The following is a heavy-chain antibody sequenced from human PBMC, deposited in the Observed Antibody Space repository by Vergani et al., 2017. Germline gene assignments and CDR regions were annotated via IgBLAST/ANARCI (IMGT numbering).Heavy chain of an antibody. Sequence: QVQLVQSGAEVKKPGASVKVSCKASGYTFTGYYMHWVRQAPGQGLEWMGWINPNSGGTNYAQKFQGRVTITRDTSISTAYMELSRLRSDYTAVYYCAREDGDYYYYYCMDVWGQGTTVTVSS. CDR3: AREDGDYYYYYCMDV. CDR1: GYTFTGYY. D-gene: IGHD4-17*01. CDR2: INPNSGGT. J-gene: IGHJ6*02. V-gene: IGHV1-2*02.